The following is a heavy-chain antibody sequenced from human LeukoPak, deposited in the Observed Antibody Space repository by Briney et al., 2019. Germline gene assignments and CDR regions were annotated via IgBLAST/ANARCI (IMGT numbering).Heavy chain of an antibody. Sequence: SETLSLTCAVSGYSISSGYYWGWIRQPPGKGLEWIGSIYHSGSTYYSPSLESRVTISVDTSKNQFSLKLSSVTAADTAVYYCARQGITIFGVVIINYYYMDVWGKGTTVTVSS. CDR2: IYHSGST. CDR3: ARQGITIFGVVIINYYYMDV. CDR1: GYSISSGYY. V-gene: IGHV4-38-2*01. J-gene: IGHJ6*03. D-gene: IGHD3-3*01.